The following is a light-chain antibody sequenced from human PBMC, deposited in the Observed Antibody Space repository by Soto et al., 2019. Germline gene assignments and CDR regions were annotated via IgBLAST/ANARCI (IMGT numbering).Light chain of an antibody. Sequence: PGERVTLSCRASQSVSSXYLXXYXXKXGXXXRXXXFGASIRATGIPDRFSGSGYGTDFTLTISGLEPEDFAVYYCQQYGSSPSTFGQGTKVDIK. CDR1: QSVSSXY. V-gene: IGKV3-20*01. J-gene: IGKJ1*01. CDR3: QQYGSSPST. CDR2: GAS.